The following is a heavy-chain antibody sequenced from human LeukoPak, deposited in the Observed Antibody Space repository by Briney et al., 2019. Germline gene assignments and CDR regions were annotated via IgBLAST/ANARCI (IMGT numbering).Heavy chain of an antibody. Sequence: GASVKVSCKASGYTFTNYYIHWVRQAPGQGLEWMGWINPNSGGTNSAQKFQGRVTMTRDTSISTACMELSRLRSDDTAMYYCARAVNYNLGPWGQGTLVTVSS. J-gene: IGHJ4*02. CDR1: GYTFTNYY. CDR2: INPNSGGT. V-gene: IGHV1-2*02. D-gene: IGHD5-24*01. CDR3: ARAVNYNLGP.